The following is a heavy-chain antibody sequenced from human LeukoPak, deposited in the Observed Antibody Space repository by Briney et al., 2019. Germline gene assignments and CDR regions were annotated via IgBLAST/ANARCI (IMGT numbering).Heavy chain of an antibody. CDR1: GFTFNNNA. CDR3: ARCTASCYATAFDV. J-gene: IGHJ3*01. D-gene: IGHD2-2*01. Sequence: GGSLRLSCATSGFTFNNNAMSWVRQAPGKGLEWVSAINGGGDATEYADSVKGCFTISRDNSKNTLYLQMNSLRPDDTAVYYCARCTASCYATAFDVWGQGTLLTVSS. CDR2: INGGGDAT. V-gene: IGHV3-23*01.